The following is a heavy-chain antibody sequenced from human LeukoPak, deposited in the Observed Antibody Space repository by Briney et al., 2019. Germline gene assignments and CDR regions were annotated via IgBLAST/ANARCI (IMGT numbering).Heavy chain of an antibody. J-gene: IGHJ4*02. V-gene: IGHV3-23*01. CDR1: GFTFTSYV. CDR2: ITGSGGSR. CDR3: AKDRGGNEGGYY. D-gene: IGHD3-16*01. Sequence: GGSLRLSCAASGFTFTSYVMTWVRQAPGKGLEWVSRITGSGGSRHYADAVKGRFTISRDNSKNTLYLQMNSLRAEDTAVYYCAKDRGGNEGGYYWGQGTLVTVSS.